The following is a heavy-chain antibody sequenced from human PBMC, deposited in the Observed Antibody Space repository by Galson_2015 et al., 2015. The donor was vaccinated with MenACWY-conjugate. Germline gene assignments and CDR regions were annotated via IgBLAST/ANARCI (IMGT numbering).Heavy chain of an antibody. J-gene: IGHJ4*02. D-gene: IGHD1-26*01. Sequence: SLRLSCAASGFIFNTYWMHWVRQAPGKGLVWVSRINPGGSSTTYADSVKDRFTISRDNAKNTLYLQMNSLRPADTAVFYCAKTRGASFYFDSWGQGTLVTASS. CDR3: AKTRGASFYFDS. CDR1: GFIFNTYW. CDR2: INPGGSST. V-gene: IGHV3-74*01.